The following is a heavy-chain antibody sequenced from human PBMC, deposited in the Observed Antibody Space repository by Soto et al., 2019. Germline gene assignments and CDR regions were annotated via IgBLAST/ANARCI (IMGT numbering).Heavy chain of an antibody. V-gene: IGHV3-30*03. D-gene: IGHD3-22*01. Sequence: GGSLRRSCATSGFSFNDYAMYWVRQAPGQGLEWVAIISSDGHHQFYLDNLRGRFTVSRDNSKNTLYLQMNSLRPEDTAVYYCSRGTYYPQSSGLHADYWGPGTVVSVSS. CDR3: SRGTYYPQSSGLHADY. J-gene: IGHJ4*02. CDR1: GFSFNDYA. CDR2: ISSDGHHQ.